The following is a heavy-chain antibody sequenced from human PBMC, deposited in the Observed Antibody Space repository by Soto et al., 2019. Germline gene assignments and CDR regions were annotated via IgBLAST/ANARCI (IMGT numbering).Heavy chain of an antibody. CDR1: GFTFSSYA. D-gene: IGHD2-15*01. V-gene: IGHV3-23*01. CDR2: ISGRGGST. CDR3: AKGIRAVRGLGVVAATPFDY. J-gene: IGHJ4*02. Sequence: EVQLLESGGGLVQPGGSLRLSCAASGFTFSSYAMSWVRQAPGKGLEWVSAISGRGGSTYYADSVKGRFTISRDNSKNKLYLQMNSLRAEDTAVYYCAKGIRAVRGLGVVAATPFDYWGQGTLVTVSS.